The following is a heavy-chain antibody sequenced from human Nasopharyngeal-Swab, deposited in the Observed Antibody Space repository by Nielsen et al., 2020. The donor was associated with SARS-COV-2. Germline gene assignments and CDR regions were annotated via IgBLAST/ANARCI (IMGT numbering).Heavy chain of an antibody. D-gene: IGHD3-16*01. CDR3: ARPASGGYYYYMDV. Sequence: GESLKISCAASGFTFSSYAIRWVRQAPGKGLEWVAVISYDGSNKYYADSVKGRFTISRDNSKNTLYLQMNSLRAEDTAMYYCARPASGGYYYYMDVWGKGTTVTVSS. CDR1: GFTFSSYA. J-gene: IGHJ6*03. CDR2: ISYDGSNK. V-gene: IGHV3-30-3*01.